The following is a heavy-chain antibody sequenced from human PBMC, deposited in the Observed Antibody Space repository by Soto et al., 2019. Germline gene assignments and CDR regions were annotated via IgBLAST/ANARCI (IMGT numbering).Heavy chain of an antibody. CDR2: ISGRGDIT. CDR3: AKGGHASPFDY. D-gene: IGHD2-15*01. V-gene: IGHV3-23*01. CDR1: GLTFGNYA. Sequence: EVRLLESGGGLVQPGGSLRLSCAASGLTFGNYAMTWVRQAPGRGLEWVSTISGRGDITFYADSVKGRFTLSRDNSKNTHWLQMNNLRAEDTAVFYCAKGGHASPFDYWGQGARVTVSS. J-gene: IGHJ4*02.